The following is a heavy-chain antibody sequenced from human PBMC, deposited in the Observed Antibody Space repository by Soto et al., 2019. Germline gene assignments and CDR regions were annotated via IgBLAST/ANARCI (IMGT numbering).Heavy chain of an antibody. Sequence: SETLCLTCAGSGGSLSRSSYFWGWIRKPPGKGLEWIGSMYYSGSTYYNPSLKSRVTISVDTSKNQFSLKLSSVTAADTAVYYCACKKRHYGNYIDYWGQGTLVIV. V-gene: IGHV4-39*01. CDR3: ACKKRHYGNYIDY. CDR2: MYYSGST. J-gene: IGHJ4*02. CDR1: GGSLSRSSYF. D-gene: IGHD4-17*01.